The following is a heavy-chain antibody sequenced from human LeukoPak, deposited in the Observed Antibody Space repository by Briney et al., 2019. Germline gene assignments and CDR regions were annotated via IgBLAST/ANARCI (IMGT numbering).Heavy chain of an antibody. J-gene: IGHJ4*02. Sequence: GASVKVSCKVSGYTLTELSMHWVRQAPGKGLEWMGGFDPKDGETIYAQKFQGRVTMTEDTSTDTAYMELSSLRSEDTAVYYCATESIAVFGSWPFDYWGQGTLVTVSS. V-gene: IGHV1-24*01. CDR1: GYTLTELS. D-gene: IGHD6-19*01. CDR3: ATESIAVFGSWPFDY. CDR2: FDPKDGET.